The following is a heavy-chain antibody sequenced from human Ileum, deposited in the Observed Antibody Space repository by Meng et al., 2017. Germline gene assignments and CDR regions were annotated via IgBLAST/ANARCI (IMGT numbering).Heavy chain of an antibody. CDR2: IHYSGSR. Sequence: QWQLQESGPGLVRPSETLSLTCNVSGGSVSSASYYWSWIRQPPGKGLEWIGLIHYSGSRNYNPSLKSRVTMPVDTSKNQVSLRLTSVTAADTAVYYYARFYGSGTFEVHDYWGQGTLVTVSS. J-gene: IGHJ4*02. V-gene: IGHV4-61*01. CDR3: ARFYGSGTFEVHDY. D-gene: IGHD3-10*01. CDR1: GGSVSSASYY.